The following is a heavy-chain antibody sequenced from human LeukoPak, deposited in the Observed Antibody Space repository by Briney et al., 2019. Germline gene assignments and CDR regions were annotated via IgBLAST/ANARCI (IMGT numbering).Heavy chain of an antibody. D-gene: IGHD1-26*01. J-gene: IGHJ4*02. CDR1: GYTFTGYY. Sequence: ASVKVSCKASGYTFTGYYMHWVRQAPGQGLEWMGWISVFNGNTKYAQKLQGRVTMTTDTSTSTAYMELRSLTSDDTAVYCARDRIGGTYYDYWGQGTLVTVSS. CDR2: ISVFNGNT. V-gene: IGHV1-18*04. CDR3: ARDRIGGTYYDY.